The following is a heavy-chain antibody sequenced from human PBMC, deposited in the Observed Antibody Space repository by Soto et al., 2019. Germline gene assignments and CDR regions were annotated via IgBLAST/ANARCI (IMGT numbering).Heavy chain of an antibody. Sequence: EVKVVESGGGLVQPGGSLRLSCAASGFTFTTYWMHWVRQVPGKGLVWVSRIKGDGSSLSYADCVKGRFTISRDNVENTVYLQMGSLRADDTAVYYCARGLKNYYGVDVWGQGTTVTVSS. CDR3: ARGLKNYYGVDV. CDR1: GFTFTTYW. CDR2: IKGDGSSL. V-gene: IGHV3-74*01. J-gene: IGHJ6*02.